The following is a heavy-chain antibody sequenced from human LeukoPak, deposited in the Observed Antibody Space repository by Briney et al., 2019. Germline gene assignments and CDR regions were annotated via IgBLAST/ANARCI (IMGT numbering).Heavy chain of an antibody. J-gene: IGHJ4*02. D-gene: IGHD3-10*01. Sequence: GASVKVSCKASGYTFTSYYMHWVRQAPGQGLEWMGWINPNSGGTNYAQKFQGRVTMTRDTSISTAYMELSRLRSDDTAVYYCARVRGVNSGSYGFDYWGQGTLVTVSS. V-gene: IGHV1-2*02. CDR1: GYTFTSYY. CDR3: ARVRGVNSGSYGFDY. CDR2: INPNSGGT.